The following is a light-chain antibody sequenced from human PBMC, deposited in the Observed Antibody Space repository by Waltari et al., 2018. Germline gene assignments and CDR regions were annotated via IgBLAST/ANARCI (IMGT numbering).Light chain of an antibody. CDR3: QTGGHGTWL. CDR1: SGHSTNV. Sequence: QLVLTQSPSASASLGASVKLTCTLSSGHSTNVIAWLQKRPEEGPRYLMKVNSDGSHNKGDECSARFSGSSAGAERYLTVSSRQAEDEADYYCQTGGHGTWLFGGGTKLSVL. CDR2: VNSDGSH. J-gene: IGLJ3*02. V-gene: IGLV4-69*01.